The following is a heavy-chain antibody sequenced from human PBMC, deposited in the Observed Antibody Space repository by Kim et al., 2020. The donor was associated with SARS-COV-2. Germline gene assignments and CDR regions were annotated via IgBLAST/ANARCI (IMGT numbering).Heavy chain of an antibody. CDR2: ISGSGGST. J-gene: IGHJ5*02. CDR3: AKAGFYCTNGVCYTGKNWFDP. Sequence: GGSLRLSCAASGFTFSSYAMSWVRQAPGKGLELVSAISGSGGSTYYADSVKGRFTISRDNSKNTLYLQMNSLRAEDTAVYYCAKAGFYCTNGVCYTGKNWFDPWGQGTLVTVSS. CDR1: GFTFSSYA. V-gene: IGHV3-23*01. D-gene: IGHD2-8*01.